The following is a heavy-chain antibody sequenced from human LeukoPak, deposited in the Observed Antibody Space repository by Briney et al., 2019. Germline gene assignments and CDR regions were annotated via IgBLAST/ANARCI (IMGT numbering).Heavy chain of an antibody. CDR1: GGSISSGDYY. J-gene: IGHJ3*02. Sequence: SETLSLTCTVSGGSISSGDYYWSWIRQPPGKGLEWIGYIYYSGSTYYNPSLKSRVTISVDTSKNQFSLKLSSVTAADTAVYYCEVGATDDAFDIWGQGTMVSVSS. D-gene: IGHD1-26*01. CDR2: IYYSGST. V-gene: IGHV4-30-4*01. CDR3: EVGATDDAFDI.